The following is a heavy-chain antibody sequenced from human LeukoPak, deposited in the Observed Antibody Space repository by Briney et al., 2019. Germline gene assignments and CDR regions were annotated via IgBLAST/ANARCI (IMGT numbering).Heavy chain of an antibody. D-gene: IGHD2-2*01. CDR3: ARDRYCSSTSCLGWFDP. Sequence: SETLSLTCAVYGGSFSGYYWSWIRQPPGKGLEWIGEINHSGSTNYNPSLKSRVTISVDTSKNQFSLKLSSVTAADTAVYYCARDRYCSSTSCLGWFDPWGQGTLVTVSS. CDR1: GGSFSGYY. J-gene: IGHJ5*02. V-gene: IGHV4-34*01. CDR2: INHSGST.